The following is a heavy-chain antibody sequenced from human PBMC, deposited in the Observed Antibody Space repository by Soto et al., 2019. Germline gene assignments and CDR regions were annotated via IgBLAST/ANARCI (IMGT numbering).Heavy chain of an antibody. Sequence: PSETLSLTCTVSGSSISNYYWSWIRQPPGKGLEWIGYIYHSGSTNYNPSLKSRVTISVDTSKNQFSLKLSSVTAADTAVYYCARDGSTSWYGMLDYWGQGTLVTVSS. CDR1: GSSISNYY. D-gene: IGHD6-13*01. CDR3: ARDGSTSWYGMLDY. CDR2: IYHSGST. V-gene: IGHV4-59*01. J-gene: IGHJ4*02.